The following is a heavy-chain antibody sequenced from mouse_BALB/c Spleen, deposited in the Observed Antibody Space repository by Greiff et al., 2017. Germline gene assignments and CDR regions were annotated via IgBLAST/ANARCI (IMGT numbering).Heavy chain of an antibody. D-gene: IGHD2-3*01. Sequence: QVQLKESGPGLVAPSQSLSITCTVSGFSLTSYGVHWVRQPPGKGLEWLGVIWAGGSTNYNSALMSRLSISKDNSKSQVFLKMNSLQTDDTAMYYCAIYDGYYSYAMDYWGQGTSVTVSS. CDR2: IWAGGST. CDR1: GFSLTSYG. V-gene: IGHV2-9*02. CDR3: AIYDGYYSYAMDY. J-gene: IGHJ4*01.